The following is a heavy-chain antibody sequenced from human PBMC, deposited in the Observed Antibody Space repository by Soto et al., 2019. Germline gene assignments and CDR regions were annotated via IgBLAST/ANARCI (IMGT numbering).Heavy chain of an antibody. V-gene: IGHV1-69*13. Sequence: SVKVSCKASGGTFSSYAIGWVRQAPGQGLEWMGGIIPIFGTANYAQKFQGRVTITADESTSTAYMELSSLGSEDTAVYYCATGKDPSIAVAGTGPFDYWGQGTLVTVSS. CDR2: IIPIFGTA. D-gene: IGHD6-19*01. CDR3: ATGKDPSIAVAGTGPFDY. J-gene: IGHJ4*02. CDR1: GGTFSSYA.